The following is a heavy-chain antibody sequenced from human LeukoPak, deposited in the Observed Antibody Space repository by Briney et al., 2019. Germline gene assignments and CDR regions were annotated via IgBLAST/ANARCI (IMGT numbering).Heavy chain of an antibody. D-gene: IGHD2-21*01. J-gene: IGHJ5*02. CDR1: GGTFSSYA. V-gene: IGHV1-69*05. Sequence: SVKVSCKASGGTFSSYAISWVRQAPGQGLEWMGGIIPIFGTANYAQKFQGRVTMTRDTSTSTAYMELRSLRSDDTAVYYCARLCSIRWCLHDWFDPWGQGTLVTVSS. CDR3: ARLCSIRWCLHDWFDP. CDR2: IIPIFGTA.